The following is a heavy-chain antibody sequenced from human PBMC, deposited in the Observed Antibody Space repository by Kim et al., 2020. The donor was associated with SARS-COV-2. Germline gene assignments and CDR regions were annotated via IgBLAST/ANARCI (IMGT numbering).Heavy chain of an antibody. CDR2: SNK. J-gene: IGHJ4*02. V-gene: IGHV3-30*02. D-gene: IGHD2-15*01. CDR3: AKGWYGIDY. Sequence: SNKDYADSVKGRFTISRDNSKNTLYLQMNSLRAEDTAVYYCAKGWYGIDYWGQGTLVTVSS.